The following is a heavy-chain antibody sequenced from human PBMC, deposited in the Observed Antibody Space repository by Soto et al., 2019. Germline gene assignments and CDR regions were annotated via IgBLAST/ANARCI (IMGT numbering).Heavy chain of an antibody. CDR3: AKDMIVGASRPSAFDI. CDR2: ITYDGFKK. J-gene: IGHJ3*02. Sequence: PXVSLRLSFAVSGFTLSTQGMHWVRQAPGKGLEWLAVITYDGFKKYYGDSVKGRITISRDTSNDTLYLQMNSLSAEDTAMYYCAKDMIVGASRPSAFDIWGQGTMVTVSS. D-gene: IGHD1-26*01. V-gene: IGHV3-30*18. CDR1: GFTLSTQG.